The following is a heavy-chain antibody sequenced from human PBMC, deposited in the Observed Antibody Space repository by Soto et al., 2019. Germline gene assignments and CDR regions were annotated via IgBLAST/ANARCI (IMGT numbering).Heavy chain of an antibody. CDR2: IYHSGTA. Sequence: QVRLQVSGPGLVKPSQTLSLTCSVSGTSLRSGGNYWSWIRQHPVKGLEWIGQIYHSGTAYYNPSPQSRVTISVDSSKSQFSLMLDSVTAADTAVYYCARAPDQFGGHFDYRGRGILVTVSS. CDR1: GTSLRSGGNY. D-gene: IGHD2-15*01. V-gene: IGHV4-31*03. CDR3: ARAPDQFGGHFDY. J-gene: IGHJ4*02.